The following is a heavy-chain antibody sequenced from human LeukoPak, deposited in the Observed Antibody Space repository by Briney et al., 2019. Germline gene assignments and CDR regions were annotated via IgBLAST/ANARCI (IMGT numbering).Heavy chain of an antibody. CDR3: AKSRSGSANWALQIFDN. D-gene: IGHD1-1*01. CDR1: GYTFTSYY. CDR2: INPSGGST. V-gene: IGHV1-46*01. J-gene: IGHJ4*02. Sequence: ASVKVSCKASGYTFTSYYMHWVRQAPGQGLEWMGIINPSGGSTSYAQKFQGRVTMTRDTSTSTVYMELSSLRSEDTAVYFCAKSRSGSANWALQIFDNWGQGTLVTVSS.